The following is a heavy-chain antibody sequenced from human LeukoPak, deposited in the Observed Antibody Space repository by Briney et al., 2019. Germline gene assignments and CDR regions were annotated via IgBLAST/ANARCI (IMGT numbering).Heavy chain of an antibody. Sequence: GGTLRLACAASGFTFSSYGMSWVRQAPGKGLEWVSAISGNGGDTFYADSVKGRFTNSRDNSKNTLYLQMSSLRAEDTAVYYCAHHGGGTIRLGAFDIWGQGTMVTVSS. CDR3: AHHGGGTIRLGAFDI. J-gene: IGHJ3*02. CDR2: ISGNGGDT. V-gene: IGHV3-23*01. CDR1: GFTFSSYG. D-gene: IGHD3-3*01.